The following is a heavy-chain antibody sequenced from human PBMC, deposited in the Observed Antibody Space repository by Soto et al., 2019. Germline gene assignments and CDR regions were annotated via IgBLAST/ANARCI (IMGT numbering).Heavy chain of an antibody. CDR3: ARLHGGNRLFDY. V-gene: IGHV3-15*07. Sequence: GGSLRLSCAASGFTFSNAWINWVRQAPGKGLEWVGRIKSKTDGGTTDFAAPVKGRLAISRDDSKNMVYLQMNSLKTEDTGIYYCARLHGGNRLFDYWGQGTLVTVSS. D-gene: IGHD2-15*01. J-gene: IGHJ4*02. CDR2: IKSKTDGGTT. CDR1: GFTFSNAW.